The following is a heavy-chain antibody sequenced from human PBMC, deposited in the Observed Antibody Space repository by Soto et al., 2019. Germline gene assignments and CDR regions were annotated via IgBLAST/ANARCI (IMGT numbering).Heavy chain of an antibody. CDR2: TYYKSKWNN. D-gene: IGHD3-10*01. Sequence: SQTLSLTCAISVYSVSSDTAAWIWIIQSPSRGLEWLGRTYYKSKWNNDYALSVKSRITISPDTSQNQFSLDLDSVTPEDTAVYYCVGVTLFRGMDVGGQGNPVTVS. V-gene: IGHV6-1*01. CDR3: VGVTLFRGMDV. J-gene: IGHJ6*02. CDR1: VYSVSSDTAA.